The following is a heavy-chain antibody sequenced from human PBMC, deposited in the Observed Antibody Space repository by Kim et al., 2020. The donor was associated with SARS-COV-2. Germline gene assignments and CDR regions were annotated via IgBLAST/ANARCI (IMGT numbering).Heavy chain of an antibody. J-gene: IGHJ4*02. CDR3: ARDPGPYYYGSGYFGY. V-gene: IGHV3-30*01. Sequence: DSVKGRFTISRDNSKNTPYLQMNSLGAEDTAVYYCARDPGPYYYGSGYFGYWGQGTLVTVSS. D-gene: IGHD3-10*01.